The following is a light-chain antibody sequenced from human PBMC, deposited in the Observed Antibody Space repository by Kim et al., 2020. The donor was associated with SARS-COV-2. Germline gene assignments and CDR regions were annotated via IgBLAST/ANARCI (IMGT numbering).Light chain of an antibody. V-gene: IGLV3-1*01. J-gene: IGLJ2*01. CDR1: KLGSKF. CDR2: QDT. CDR3: QAWDSNTVV. Sequence: SVSSGQTTSIICSGDKLGSKFAFWYQQRPGQSPVLVIHQDTKRPSGIPERFSGSNSGNTATLTISGTQTMDEADYYCQAWDSNTVVFGGGTKLTVL.